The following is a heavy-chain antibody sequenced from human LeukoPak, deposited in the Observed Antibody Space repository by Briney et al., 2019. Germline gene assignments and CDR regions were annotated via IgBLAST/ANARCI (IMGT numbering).Heavy chain of an antibody. J-gene: IGHJ3*02. CDR3: TKHDYGAYRAFDI. D-gene: IGHD4-17*01. CDR2: TSPSGDST. CDR1: GFTFSSYA. V-gene: IGHV3-23*01. Sequence: GGSLRLSCAAAGFTFSSYAMSWVRQAPGKGLEWVSSTSPSGDSTIYADSVKGRFTITRDNRKNTLFLQTNSLRAEDMAVYYCTKHDYGAYRAFDIWGQGTMVTVSS.